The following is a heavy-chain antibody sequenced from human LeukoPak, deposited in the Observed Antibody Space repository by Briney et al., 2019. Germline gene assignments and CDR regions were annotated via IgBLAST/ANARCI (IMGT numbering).Heavy chain of an antibody. CDR2: INTDGTVT. CDR1: GFTFSSYW. V-gene: IGHV3-74*01. Sequence: GGSLRLSCAASGFTFSSYWMHWVRQAPGKGLVWVSRINTDGTVTTYADSVKGRFTVSRDNADNTMFLQMNSVRDEDTAVYYCATKQWLAPPPDSWGQGTPVTVSS. D-gene: IGHD6-19*01. CDR3: ATKQWLAPPPDS. J-gene: IGHJ4*02.